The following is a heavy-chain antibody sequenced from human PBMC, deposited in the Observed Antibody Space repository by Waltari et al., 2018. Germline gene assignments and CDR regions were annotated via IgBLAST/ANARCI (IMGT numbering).Heavy chain of an antibody. D-gene: IGHD3-3*01. Sequence: QVQLVESGGGVVQPGRSLRLSCAASGFTFSSYGMQWVRQAPGKGLEWVAVIWYDGSNKYYADSVKGRFTISRDNSKNTLYLRMNSLRAEDTAVYYCARSRIWSGYYSFDYWGQGTLVTVSS. V-gene: IGHV3-33*01. CDR3: ARSRIWSGYYSFDY. CDR2: IWYDGSNK. CDR1: GFTFSSYG. J-gene: IGHJ4*02.